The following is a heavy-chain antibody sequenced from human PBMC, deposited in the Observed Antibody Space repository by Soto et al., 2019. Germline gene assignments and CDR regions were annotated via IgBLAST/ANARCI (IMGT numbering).Heavy chain of an antibody. J-gene: IGHJ6*02. V-gene: IGHV3-23*01. CDR1: GFTFSSYA. CDR2: ISGSGGST. D-gene: IGHD6-13*01. Sequence: EVQLLESGGGLVQPGGSPRLSCAASGFTFSSYAMSWVRQAPGKGLEWVSAISGSGGSTYYADSVKGRFTISRDNSKNTLYLQMNSLRAEDTAVYYCAKASRSIAAAGTGGMDVWGQGTTVTVSS. CDR3: AKASRSIAAAGTGGMDV.